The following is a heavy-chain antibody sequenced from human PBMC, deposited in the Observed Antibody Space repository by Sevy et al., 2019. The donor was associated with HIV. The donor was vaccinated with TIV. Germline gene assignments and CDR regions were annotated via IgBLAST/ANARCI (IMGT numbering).Heavy chain of an antibody. CDR1: GFTFSAYS. J-gene: IGHJ5*01. CDR3: ATAGGDCYSKNECSFGS. CDR2: ISSSSGTI. V-gene: IGHV3-48*01. D-gene: IGHD2-21*01. Sequence: GGSLRLSCAASGFTFSAYSMNWVRQAPGKGLEWVSYISSSSGTIYYADSVKGKFIISRDNAKSSLYLQMNGLRAEDTAVYYCATAGGDCYSKNECSFGSWGQGTLVTLSS.